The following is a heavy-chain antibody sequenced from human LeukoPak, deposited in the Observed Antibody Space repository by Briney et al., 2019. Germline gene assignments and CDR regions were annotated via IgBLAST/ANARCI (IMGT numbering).Heavy chain of an antibody. CDR3: AKAPVTTCRGAFCYPFDY. CDR2: ISSGSSAI. D-gene: IGHD2-15*01. Sequence: PGGSLRLSCEASGFTFTTYSMTWVRQAPGKGLEWVSIISSGSSAIFSADSVKGRFTISRDSSKNTLFLQMNRLRPEDAAVYYCAKAPVTTCRGAFCYPFDYWGRGTLVTVSS. CDR1: GFTFTTYS. J-gene: IGHJ4*02. V-gene: IGHV3-21*04.